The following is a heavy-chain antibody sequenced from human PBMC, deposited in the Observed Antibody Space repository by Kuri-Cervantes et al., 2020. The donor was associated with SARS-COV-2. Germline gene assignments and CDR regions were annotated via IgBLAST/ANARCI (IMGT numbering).Heavy chain of an antibody. CDR1: GYSFTSYW. Sequence: KVSCKGSGYSFTSYWIVWVRQMPGKGLEWMGIIYPGHSDTRYSPSFQGRVTISVDKSISTAYLQWSSLKASDTAMYYCARHASSSWNYWGQGTLVTVSS. CDR2: IYPGHSDT. CDR3: ARHASSSWNY. J-gene: IGHJ4*02. D-gene: IGHD6-13*01. V-gene: IGHV5-51*01.